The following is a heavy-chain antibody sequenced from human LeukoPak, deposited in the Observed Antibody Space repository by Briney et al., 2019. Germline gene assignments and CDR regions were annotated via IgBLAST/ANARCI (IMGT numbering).Heavy chain of an antibody. V-gene: IGHV3-11*06. Sequence: GGSLRLSCAASGFTFSDYYMSWIRQAPGKGLEWVSYISTSSSYTNYADSVKGRFTISRDNSKNTLYLQMNSLRAEDTAVYYCAREKESYGLTFDYWGQGTLVTVSS. J-gene: IGHJ4*02. CDR2: ISTSSSYT. CDR1: GFTFSDYY. D-gene: IGHD5-18*01. CDR3: AREKESYGLTFDY.